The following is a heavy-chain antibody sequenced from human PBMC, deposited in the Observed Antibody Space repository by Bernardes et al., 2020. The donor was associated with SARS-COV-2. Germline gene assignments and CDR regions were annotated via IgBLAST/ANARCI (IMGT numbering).Heavy chain of an antibody. V-gene: IGHV3-33*01. Sequence: GGSLRLSCVASGFTFSSYGMHWVRQAPGKGLEWVAVIWFDGSNEFYSDSVKGRFTISRDNSKSTLYLQMNSLRAEDTAVYYCARRLAGGWQYYFDYWGQGTLVTVSS. J-gene: IGHJ4*02. CDR3: ARRLAGGWQYYFDY. D-gene: IGHD6-19*01. CDR1: GFTFSSYG. CDR2: IWFDGSNE.